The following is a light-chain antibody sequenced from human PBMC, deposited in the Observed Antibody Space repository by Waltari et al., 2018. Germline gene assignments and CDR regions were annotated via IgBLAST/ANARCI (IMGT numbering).Light chain of an antibody. Sequence: EIVLMQSPATLSLSPGERATLSCRASQSIANHLYWYRRKAGQSPSLLIYDASNRATDVPARFSGSGSGTDFSLTISSLEPEDFAVYYCHQRSDWPLTFGGGSRVEMK. CDR1: QSIANH. V-gene: IGKV3-11*01. J-gene: IGKJ4*01. CDR3: HQRSDWPLT. CDR2: DAS.